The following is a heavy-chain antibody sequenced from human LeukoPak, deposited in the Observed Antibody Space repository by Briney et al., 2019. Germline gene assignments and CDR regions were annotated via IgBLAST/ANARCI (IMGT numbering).Heavy chain of an antibody. V-gene: IGHV1-18*01. Sequence: ASVKVSCKASGYTFTSYGISWVRQAPGQGLEWMGWISAYNGNTNYAQKLQGRVTMTRDTSTSTVYMELSSLRSEDTAVYYCARGGDYYDSSGYYYLNFDYWGQGTLVTVSS. D-gene: IGHD3-22*01. CDR2: ISAYNGNT. CDR1: GYTFTSYG. J-gene: IGHJ4*02. CDR3: ARGGDYYDSSGYYYLNFDY.